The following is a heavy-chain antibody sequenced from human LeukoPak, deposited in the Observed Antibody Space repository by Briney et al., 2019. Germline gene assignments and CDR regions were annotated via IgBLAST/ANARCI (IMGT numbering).Heavy chain of an antibody. CDR3: ARGARMATTADYYYYYMDV. V-gene: IGHV1-69*05. CDR1: GGTFSSYA. D-gene: IGHD5-24*01. CDR2: IIPIFGTA. J-gene: IGHJ6*03. Sequence: SVKVSCKASGGTFSSYAISWVRQAPGQGLEWMGRIIPIFGTANYAQKFQGRVTITTDESTSTACMELSSLRSEDTAVYYCARGARMATTADYYYYYMDVWGKGTTVTVSS.